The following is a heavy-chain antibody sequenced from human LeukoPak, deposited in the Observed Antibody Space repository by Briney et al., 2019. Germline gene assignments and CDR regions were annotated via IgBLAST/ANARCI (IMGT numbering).Heavy chain of an antibody. J-gene: IGHJ4*02. Sequence: PGGSLRLSCAASGFTFSTYAMSWVRQAPGKGLEWVSGISSRDDRTYYADSVKGRFTMSRDISRNTVYLQMNSLRAEDTAVYYCARGNAFDYWGQGTLVTVSS. V-gene: IGHV3-23*01. CDR1: GFTFSTYA. CDR2: ISSRDDRT. CDR3: ARGNAFDY.